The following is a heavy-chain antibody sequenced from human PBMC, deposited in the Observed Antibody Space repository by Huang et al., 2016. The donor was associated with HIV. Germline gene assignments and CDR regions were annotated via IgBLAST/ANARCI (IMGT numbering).Heavy chain of an antibody. CDR1: GYTFTGYT. D-gene: IGHD3-10*01. V-gene: IGHV1-3*04. Sequence: QAQLVQSGAEVKKPGASVKVSCKASGYTFTGYTFHWVRQAPGQRLEWMGWNNTGNGNTKYSQNFQSRVTISRDTAASTAYMELSRLRSEDTALYYCARGSPGITDHWGQGTLVTVSS. CDR3: ARGSPGITDH. J-gene: IGHJ4*02. CDR2: NNTGNGNT.